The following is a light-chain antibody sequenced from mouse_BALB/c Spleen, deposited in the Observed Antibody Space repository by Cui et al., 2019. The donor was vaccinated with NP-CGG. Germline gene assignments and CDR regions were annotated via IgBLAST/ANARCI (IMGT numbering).Light chain of an antibody. J-gene: IGLJ1*01. CDR2: GTK. V-gene: IGLV1*01. CDR1: TGAVTTSNY. CDR3: ALWYSNHWV. Sequence: VLGPESVITTSPGEPARLASRSSTGAVTTSNYANWVQEKPDHLFTGLIGGTKNRAPGVPARFSGSLIGDKAALTITGAQTEDEAIYFCALWYSNHWVFGGGTKLTVL.